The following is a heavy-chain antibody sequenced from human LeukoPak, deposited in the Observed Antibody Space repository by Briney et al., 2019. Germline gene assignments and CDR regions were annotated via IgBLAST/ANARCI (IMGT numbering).Heavy chain of an antibody. D-gene: IGHD3-3*01. J-gene: IGHJ4*02. V-gene: IGHV3-53*01. CDR1: GFTVSSNY. CDR2: IYSGGST. Sequence: PGGSLRLSCAASGFTVSSNYMSWVRQAPGKGLEWVSVIYSGGSTYYADSVKGRFTISRDNSKNTLYLQMNSLRAEDTAVYYCARGGGVVNRQAYYFDYWGQGTLVTVSS. CDR3: ARGGGVVNRQAYYFDY.